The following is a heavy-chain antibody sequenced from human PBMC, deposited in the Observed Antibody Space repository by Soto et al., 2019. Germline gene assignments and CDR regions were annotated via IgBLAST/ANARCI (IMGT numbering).Heavy chain of an antibody. Sequence: PGGSLRLSCAASGFTFSTYAMTWVRQAPGKGLKWVSALSASGATTYHADSVKGRFTISRDNAKNSVFLQMNSLRAEDTAVYYCARIGYSSSCFDYWGQGTMVTVSS. J-gene: IGHJ4*03. V-gene: IGHV3-23*01. CDR1: GFTFSTYA. CDR3: ARIGYSSSCFDY. CDR2: LSASGATT. D-gene: IGHD6-6*01.